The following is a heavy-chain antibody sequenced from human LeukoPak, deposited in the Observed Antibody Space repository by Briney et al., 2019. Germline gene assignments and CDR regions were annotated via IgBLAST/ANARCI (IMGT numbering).Heavy chain of an antibody. CDR2: INHSGST. D-gene: IGHD5-12*01. V-gene: IGHV4-4*02. Sequence: PSGTLSLTCAVSGGSISSSNWWSWVRQPPGKGLEWIGEINHSGSTNYNPSLKSRVTISVDTSKNQFSLKLSSVTAADTAVYYCARDGEDIVATPFDYWGQGTLVTVSS. CDR3: ARDGEDIVATPFDY. J-gene: IGHJ4*02. CDR1: GGSISSSNW.